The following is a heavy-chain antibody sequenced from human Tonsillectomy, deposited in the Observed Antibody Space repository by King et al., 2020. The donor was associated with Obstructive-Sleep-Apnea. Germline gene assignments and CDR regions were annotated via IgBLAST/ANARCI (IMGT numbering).Heavy chain of an antibody. CDR2: IKQSGSEK. CDR3: ARGREYGSSWTVDASDI. D-gene: IGHD6-13*01. J-gene: IGHJ3*02. CDR1: GFTFSDYC. Sequence: VQLVESGGGLVQPGGSLRLSCAASGFTFSDYCMTWVRQAPGKGLEWVANIKQSGSEKYYVDSAKGRFTISRDDAKNSLYLQMNSLRGEDTAVYYCARGREYGSSWTVDASDIWGQGTVVTVSS. V-gene: IGHV3-7*03.